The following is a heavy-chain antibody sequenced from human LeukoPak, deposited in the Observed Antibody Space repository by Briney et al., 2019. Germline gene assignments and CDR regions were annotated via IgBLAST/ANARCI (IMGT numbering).Heavy chain of an antibody. CDR2: TYYRSTWYN. V-gene: IGHV6-1*01. CDR3: ARRLTQYDCFDP. D-gene: IGHD2-2*01. CDR1: GDSVSSNSVT. J-gene: IGHJ5*02. Sequence: SQTLSLTCAISGDSVSSNSVTWNWIRQSPSRGLEWLGRTYYRSTWYNDHAVSVRGRITVNPDTSKNQFSLHLNPVTPEDTAVYYCARRLTQYDCFDPWGQGILVTVSS.